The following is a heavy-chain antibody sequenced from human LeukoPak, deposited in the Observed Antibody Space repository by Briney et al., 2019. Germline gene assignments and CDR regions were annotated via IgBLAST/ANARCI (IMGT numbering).Heavy chain of an antibody. Sequence: EPGGSLRLSCAASGFTVSSNYMSWVRQAPGKGLEWVAVISYDGSNKYYADSVKGRFTISRDNSKNTLYLQMNSLRAEDTAVYYCARDESSGWPEKFDYWGQGTLVTVSS. V-gene: IGHV3-30*03. J-gene: IGHJ4*02. CDR3: ARDESSGWPEKFDY. CDR2: ISYDGSNK. D-gene: IGHD6-19*01. CDR1: GFTVSSNY.